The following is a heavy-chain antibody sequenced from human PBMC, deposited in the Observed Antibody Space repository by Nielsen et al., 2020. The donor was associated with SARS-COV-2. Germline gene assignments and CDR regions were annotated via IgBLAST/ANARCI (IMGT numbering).Heavy chain of an antibody. CDR3: AKAQAYDSSGYYSITYYFDY. CDR1: GFTFDDYA. J-gene: IGHJ4*02. CDR2: INWNSGSI. V-gene: IGHV3-9*01. D-gene: IGHD3-22*01. Sequence: GGSLRLSCAASGFTFDDYAMHWVRQAPGKGLEWVSGINWNSGSIVYADSVKGLFTISRDNAKSSLYLQMNSLRAEDTALYYCAKAQAYDSSGYYSITYYFDYWGQGTLVTVSS.